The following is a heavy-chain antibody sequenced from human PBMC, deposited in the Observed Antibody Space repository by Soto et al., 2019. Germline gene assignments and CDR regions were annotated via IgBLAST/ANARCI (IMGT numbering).Heavy chain of an antibody. CDR3: ARDTSPGSSGSRGGY. V-gene: IGHV1-18*01. J-gene: IGHJ4*02. CDR2: ISAYNGNT. D-gene: IGHD3-22*01. Sequence: GASVKVSCKASGYTFTSYGISWVRQAPGQGLEWMGWISAYNGNTNYAQKLQGRVTMTTDTSTSTAYMELRSLRSDDTAVYYCARDTSPGSSGSRGGYWGQGTLVTVSS. CDR1: GYTFTSYG.